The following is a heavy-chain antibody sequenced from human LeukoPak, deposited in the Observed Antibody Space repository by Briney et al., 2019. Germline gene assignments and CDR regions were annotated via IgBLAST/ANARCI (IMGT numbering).Heavy chain of an antibody. CDR1: GYAFTDYY. CDR2: IFPKSGVT. CDR3: ATGGAYTYAFQNH. J-gene: IGHJ5*02. D-gene: IGHD5-18*01. Sequence: ASVKVSCEASGYAFTDYYMHWVPQTPGQGLEWMGWIFPKSGVTNYAQRFQGSVIMTRDTSISTAYMELSRLTSDDTAVYYCATGGAYTYAFQNHWGQGTLVTVSS. V-gene: IGHV1-2*02.